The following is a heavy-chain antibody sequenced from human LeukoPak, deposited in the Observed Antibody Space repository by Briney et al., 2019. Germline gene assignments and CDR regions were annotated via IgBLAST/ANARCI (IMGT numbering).Heavy chain of an antibody. D-gene: IGHD3-22*01. CDR1: GVSFSSGTYY. CDR2: SYTTWST. Sequence: SGTLSLTCAVSGVSFSSGTYYWAWLGQAAGMGLESVRRSYTTWSTNYNPSLKSLVTMSTNTSKNQFSRKLSSLTAADTAVYYCARVTTGGYYNCWGQGTLVTVSS. CDR3: ARVTTGGYYNC. V-gene: IGHV4-61*02. J-gene: IGHJ4*02.